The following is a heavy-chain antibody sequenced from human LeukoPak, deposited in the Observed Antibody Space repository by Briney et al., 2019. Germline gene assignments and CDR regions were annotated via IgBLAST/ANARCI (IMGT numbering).Heavy chain of an antibody. J-gene: IGHJ6*03. CDR3: AKCEWEPLSDYYYMDV. V-gene: IGHV3-23*01. D-gene: IGHD1-26*01. CDR1: GFTFSSYA. Sequence: GGSLRLSCAASGFTFSSYAMSWVRQAPGKGLEWVSAISGSGGSTYYADSVKSRFTISRDNSENTLYLQMNSLRAEDTAVYYCAKCEWEPLSDYYYMDVWGKGTTVTVSS. CDR2: ISGSGGST.